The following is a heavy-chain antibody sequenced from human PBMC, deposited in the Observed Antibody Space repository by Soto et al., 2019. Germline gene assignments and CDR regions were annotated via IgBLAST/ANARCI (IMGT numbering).Heavy chain of an antibody. D-gene: IGHD5-12*01. Sequence: QVQLVESGGGVVQPGRSLRLSCAASGFTFSSYGMHWVRQAPGKGLEWVAVIWYDGSNKYYADSVKGRFTISRDNSKNTLYMEMNTLRAEDTAVYYCARDSLVASISLDRWGRGTLVTVSS. CDR3: ARDSLVASISLDR. V-gene: IGHV3-33*01. J-gene: IGHJ2*01. CDR1: GFTFSSYG. CDR2: IWYDGSNK.